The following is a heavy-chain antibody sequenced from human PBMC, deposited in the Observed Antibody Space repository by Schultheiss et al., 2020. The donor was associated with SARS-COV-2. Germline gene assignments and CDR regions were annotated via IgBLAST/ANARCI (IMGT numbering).Heavy chain of an antibody. CDR1: GGSISSYY. Sequence: SQTLSLTCTVFGGSISSYYWSWIRQPPGKGLEWIGYSYYTGSTNYNPSLKSRVTISVDTTKNQFPLKLSPVTAGDRAVYYCARGFCSGVRCYSFRVAFDIWGQGTMVTVSS. V-gene: IGHV4-59*01. J-gene: IGHJ3*02. D-gene: IGHD2-15*01. CDR3: ARGFCSGVRCYSFRVAFDI. CDR2: SYYTGST.